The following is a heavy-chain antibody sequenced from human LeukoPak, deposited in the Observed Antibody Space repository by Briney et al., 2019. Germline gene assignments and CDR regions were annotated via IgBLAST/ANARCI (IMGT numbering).Heavy chain of an antibody. V-gene: IGHV4-4*02. J-gene: IGHJ4*02. D-gene: IGHD3-22*01. CDR3: ASLSSGFTN. CDR1: GGSISSSSW. Sequence: PSETLSLTCAVSGGSISSSSWWTWVRQPPGKGLEWIGEIYHSGSTNYTPSLKSRVTISVDKSKNQFSLKLSSVTAADTAVYYCASLSSGFTNWGQGTLVTVSS. CDR2: IYHSGST.